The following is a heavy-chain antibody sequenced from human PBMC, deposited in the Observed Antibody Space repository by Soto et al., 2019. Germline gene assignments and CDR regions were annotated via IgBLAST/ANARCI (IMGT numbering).Heavy chain of an antibody. CDR1: EFTFSSYA. CDR2: IRGSGGST. J-gene: IGHJ4*02. Sequence: GGSLRLSCAASEFTFSSYAMSWVRQAPGKGLEWVSAIRGSGGSTYYADSVKGRFTISRDNSKNTLYLQMNSLRAEDTAVYYCAKAPNRKYSSSLGYYFDYWGQGTLVTVSS. D-gene: IGHD6-13*01. V-gene: IGHV3-23*01. CDR3: AKAPNRKYSSSLGYYFDY.